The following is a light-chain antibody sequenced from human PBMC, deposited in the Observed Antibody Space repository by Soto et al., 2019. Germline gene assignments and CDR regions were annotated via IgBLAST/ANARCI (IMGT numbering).Light chain of an antibody. J-gene: IGLJ2*01. CDR3: SSYATNSRL. CDR2: EVT. V-gene: IGLV2-14*01. Sequence: QFALTQPASVSGSPGQSITISCTGTSSDVGGYNFVSWYQLLPGKAPKLIIYEVTYRPSGVSDRFSGSKSGNTASLTISGLQAEDEADYYCSSYATNSRLFGGGTKLTVL. CDR1: SSDVGGYNF.